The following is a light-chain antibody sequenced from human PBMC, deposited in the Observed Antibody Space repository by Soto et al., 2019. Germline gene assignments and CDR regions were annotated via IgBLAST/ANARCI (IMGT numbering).Light chain of an antibody. CDR1: QSVSSSY. V-gene: IGKV3-20*01. Sequence: EIVLTQSPGTLSLSPGERATLSCRASQSVSSSYIAWYQQKPGQAPMLLIYGASSRATGIPDRFSGSGSGTDFTLTISRLEPEDFAVYYCQQYGTSPQAFGQGTKVEIK. CDR3: QQYGTSPQA. J-gene: IGKJ1*01. CDR2: GAS.